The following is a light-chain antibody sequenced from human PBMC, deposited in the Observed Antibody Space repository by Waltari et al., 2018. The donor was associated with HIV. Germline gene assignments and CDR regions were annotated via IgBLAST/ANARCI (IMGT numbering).Light chain of an antibody. CDR1: SATIGSNT. J-gene: IGLJ3*02. V-gene: IGLV1-44*01. CDR3: AAWDDSLNGHWV. CDR2: SNN. Sequence: QSVLTQPPSASGTPGQRVTISCSGSSATIGSNTVTWYQQPPGTAPKLLIYSNNQRPSGVPDRFSRSKSGTSASLAISGLQSEDEADYYCAAWDDSLNGHWVFGGGTKLTVL.